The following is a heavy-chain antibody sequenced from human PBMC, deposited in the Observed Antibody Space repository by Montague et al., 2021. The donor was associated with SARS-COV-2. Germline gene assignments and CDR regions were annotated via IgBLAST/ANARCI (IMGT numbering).Heavy chain of an antibody. D-gene: IGHD3-10*01. CDR1: GGSLFSSSYY. CDR3: VRPGGSESHWFDR. CDR2: VYYNGXT. V-gene: IGHV4-39*01. J-gene: IGHJ5*02. Sequence: SETLSLTCTVSGGSLFSSSYYWGRIRQPPGKGLEWIGSVYYNGXTXYXXXXKSRVTISLYASENQISLNLDSVTAADTAVYYCVRPGGSESHWFDRWGQGTLVTVSS.